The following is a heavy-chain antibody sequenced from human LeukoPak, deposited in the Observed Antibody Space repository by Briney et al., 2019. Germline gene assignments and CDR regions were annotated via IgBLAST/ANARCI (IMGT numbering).Heavy chain of an antibody. J-gene: IGHJ4*02. CDR2: INHSGST. Sequence: PSETLSLTCAVYGGSFSGYYWSWIRQPPGKGLEWIGEINHSGSTNYNPSLKSRVTISVDTSKNQFSLKLSSVTAADTAVYYCARGDYGDLPFDYWGREPWSPSPQ. V-gene: IGHV4-34*01. D-gene: IGHD4-17*01. CDR1: GGSFSGYY. CDR3: ARGDYGDLPFDY.